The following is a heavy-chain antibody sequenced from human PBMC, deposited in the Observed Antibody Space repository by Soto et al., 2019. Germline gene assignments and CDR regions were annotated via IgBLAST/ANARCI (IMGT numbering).Heavy chain of an antibody. CDR1: GVSIKNYY. V-gene: IGHV4-59*01. J-gene: IGHJ4*02. Sequence: SETLSLTCTVSGVSIKNYYWTWIRQPPGKRLEWIGAIYYTGSTTYNPSLRSRVTFSADTSKNQFYLSLTSVTAADTAVYFCAKVVSGGHLDYWGQGTLVTVSS. CDR3: AKVVSGGHLDY. CDR2: IYYTGST. D-gene: IGHD6-25*01.